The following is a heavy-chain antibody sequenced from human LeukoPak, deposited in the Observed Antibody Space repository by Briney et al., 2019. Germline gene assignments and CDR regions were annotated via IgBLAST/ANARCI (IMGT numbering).Heavy chain of an antibody. Sequence: SETLSLTCTVSGGSISTGPYYWNWIRQPAGKGLEWIGRISTRGTTLYNPSLKSRLTLSIDTSKNQFSLKLNSVTAADTAVYYCARSSYYYAADAFDIWGQGTMVTVSS. V-gene: IGHV4-61*02. J-gene: IGHJ3*02. CDR3: ARSSYYYAADAFDI. D-gene: IGHD3-10*01. CDR1: GGSISTGPYY. CDR2: ISTRGTT.